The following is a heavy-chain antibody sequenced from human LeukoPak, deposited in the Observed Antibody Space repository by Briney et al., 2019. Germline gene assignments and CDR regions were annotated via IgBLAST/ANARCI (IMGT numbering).Heavy chain of an antibody. CDR1: GFTFSSYG. CDR2: IRYDGSDK. Sequence: GGSLRLSCAASGFTFSSYGMHWVRQAPGKGLVWVAFIRYDGSDKYYAESVKGRFTISRDNSKNTLYLRMSSLRSEDTAVYYCARALSGVGYCSGGSCVFDYWGQGTLVTVSS. D-gene: IGHD2-15*01. V-gene: IGHV3-30*02. J-gene: IGHJ4*02. CDR3: ARALSGVGYCSGGSCVFDY.